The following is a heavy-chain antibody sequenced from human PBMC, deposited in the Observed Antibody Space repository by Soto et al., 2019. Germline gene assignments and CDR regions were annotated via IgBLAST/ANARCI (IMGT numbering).Heavy chain of an antibody. J-gene: IGHJ4*02. V-gene: IGHV1-3*01. D-gene: IGHD3-9*01. Sequence: QVQLVQSGAEVKKPGASVKVSCKASGYTFTSYAMHWVRQAPGQRLEWMGWINAGNGNTKYSQKFQGRVTITRDTSASTAYMELSSLRSEDTAVYYCARDWKLTGYYFISNPGYWGQGTLVTVSS. CDR1: GYTFTSYA. CDR3: ARDWKLTGYYFISNPGY. CDR2: INAGNGNT.